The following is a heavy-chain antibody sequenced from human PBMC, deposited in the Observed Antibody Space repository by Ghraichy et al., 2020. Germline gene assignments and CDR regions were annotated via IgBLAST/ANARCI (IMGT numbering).Heavy chain of an antibody. V-gene: IGHV1-46*01. D-gene: IGHD5-24*01. Sequence: ASVKVSCKASGYTFTSYYMHWVRQAPGQGLEWMGIINPSGGSTSYAQKFQGRVTMTRDTSTSTVYMELSSLRSGDTAVYYCARAWRRSQRWLLRDSAFDIWGQGTMVTVSS. CDR3: ARAWRRSQRWLLRDSAFDI. CDR1: GYTFTSYY. CDR2: INPSGGST. J-gene: IGHJ3*02.